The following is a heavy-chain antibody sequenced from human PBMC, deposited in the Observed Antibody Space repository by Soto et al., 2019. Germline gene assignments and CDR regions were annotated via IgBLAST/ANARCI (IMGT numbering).Heavy chain of an antibody. CDR2: MNPDSGHA. J-gene: IGHJ5*02. V-gene: IGHV1-8*01. D-gene: IGHD2-15*01. CDR1: RYGFESCA. CDR3: ARRPHCSGGICYYGFDP. Sequence: GVSAEVCSKASRYGFESCARKSVRQDPEQGLEWMGWMNPDSGHAAYAQKFQGRVTLTTSTSTSTVYMEMRSLGSEDTAVYYCARRPHCSGGICYYGFDPWGQGTLVTVSS.